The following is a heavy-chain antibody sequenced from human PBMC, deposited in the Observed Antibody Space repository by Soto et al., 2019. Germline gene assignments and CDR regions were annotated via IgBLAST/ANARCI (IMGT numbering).Heavy chain of an antibody. CDR1: RGSVSSGSYY. D-gene: IGHD2-21*01. J-gene: IGHJ1*01. CDR3: SSSTCGAVAGSVYFKP. V-gene: IGHV4-61*01. Sequence: SQTLSLTCTVSRGSVSSGSYYWRWIRQPPGKGLEWIGYIYYSGSTNSNPSLKSRVTISVDTSKNQFSLRLNSVTAASTAAYFCSSSTCGAVAGSVYFKPWGQGTLVTV. CDR2: IYYSGST.